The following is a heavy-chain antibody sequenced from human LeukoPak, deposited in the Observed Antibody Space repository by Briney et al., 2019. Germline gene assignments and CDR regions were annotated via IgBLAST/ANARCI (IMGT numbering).Heavy chain of an antibody. D-gene: IGHD1-26*01. CDR3: ATDLQVGHPLDY. CDR2: FDPEDGET. Sequence: ASVKVSCKVSGYTLTELSTHWVRQAPGKGLEWMGGFDPEDGETIYAQKFQGRVTMTEDTSTDTAYMELSSLRSEDTAVYYCATDLQVGHPLDYWGQGTLVTVSS. V-gene: IGHV1-24*01. CDR1: GYTLTELS. J-gene: IGHJ4*02.